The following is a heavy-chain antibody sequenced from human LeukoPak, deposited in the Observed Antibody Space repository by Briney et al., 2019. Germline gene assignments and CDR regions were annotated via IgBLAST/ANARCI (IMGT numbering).Heavy chain of an antibody. D-gene: IGHD6-13*01. CDR3: VKEGDSSSWYEVDY. CDR1: GFTFSSYA. CDR2: ISYDGSNK. Sequence: GGSLRLSCAASGFTFSSYAMHWVRQAPGKGLEWVAVISYDGSNKYYADSVKGRFTISRDNSKNTLYLQMNSLRAEDTAVYYCVKEGDSSSWYEVDYWGQGTLVTVSS. J-gene: IGHJ4*02. V-gene: IGHV3-30-3*01.